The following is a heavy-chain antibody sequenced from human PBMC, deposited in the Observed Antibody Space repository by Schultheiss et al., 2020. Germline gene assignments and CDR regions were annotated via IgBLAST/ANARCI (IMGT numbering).Heavy chain of an antibody. CDR3: ARDGDGYNGFDY. CDR2: IYYSGST. D-gene: IGHD5-24*01. J-gene: IGHJ4*02. CDR1: AGSISSGGYY. Sequence: SETLSLTCTVSAGSISSGGYYWSWIRQNPGKGLEWIGYIYYSGSTYYNPSLKSRLTISVDTSKNQFSLKLTSVTAADTAVYYCARDGDGYNGFDYWGQGTLVTVYS. V-gene: IGHV4-31*03.